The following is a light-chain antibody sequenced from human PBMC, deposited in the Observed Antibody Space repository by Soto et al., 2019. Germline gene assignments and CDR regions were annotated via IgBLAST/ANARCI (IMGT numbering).Light chain of an antibody. J-gene: IGKJ1*01. CDR3: QHYNSYSPT. CDR1: QSISRW. CDR2: DAS. V-gene: IGKV1-5*01. Sequence: DIQMTQSPSTLSASVGDSVTITCRASQSISRWVAWYQQKPGKAPKLLIFDASTLQSGVPSRFSGSGSGTESTLTISSLQPDDFATYYCQHYNSYSPTFGQGTKVEIK.